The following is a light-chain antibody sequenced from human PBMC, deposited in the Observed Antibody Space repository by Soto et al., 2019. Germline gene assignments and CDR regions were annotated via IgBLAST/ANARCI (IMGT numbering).Light chain of an antibody. CDR3: QQSYRTPYS. J-gene: IGKJ2*03. CDR1: QTISSY. V-gene: IGKV1-39*01. Sequence: DIQMTQSPSSLSASVGDRVTITCRASQTISSYLNWYQQKPGKAPKLLIYSASGLQSGVPSTFSGSGFGTDFTLTISSLQPEDFATYYCQQSYRTPYSFGQGTKLEIK. CDR2: SAS.